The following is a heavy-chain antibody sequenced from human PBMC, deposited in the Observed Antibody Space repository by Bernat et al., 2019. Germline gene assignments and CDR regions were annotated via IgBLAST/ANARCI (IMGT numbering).Heavy chain of an antibody. CDR3: ATGSAGYYYYGMDV. Sequence: EVQLLESGGGLVQPGGSLRLSCAASGFTFSSYAMSWVRQAPGKGLEWVSAISGSGGSTYYADSVKGRLTISRDNSKNTLYLQMNSLRAEDTAVYYCATGSAGYYYYGMDVWGQGTTVTVSS. D-gene: IGHD4-17*01. J-gene: IGHJ6*02. V-gene: IGHV3-23*01. CDR2: ISGSGGST. CDR1: GFTFSSYA.